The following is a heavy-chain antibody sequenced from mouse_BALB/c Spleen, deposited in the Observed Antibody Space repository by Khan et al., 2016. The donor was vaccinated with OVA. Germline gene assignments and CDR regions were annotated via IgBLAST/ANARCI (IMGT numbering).Heavy chain of an antibody. CDR1: GYSITCDYA. Sequence: EVKLLESGPGLVKPSQSLSLTCTVTGYSITCDYAWNWIRQFPENKLEWMGFISYSGNTNYNPSPKSRISITRVTSKNQFFLQLHSVTTEDTATYYCARVYAGDFDYWGRGTTLTDSS. D-gene: IGHD1-1*01. CDR2: ISYSGNT. J-gene: IGHJ2*01. CDR3: ARVYAGDFDY. V-gene: IGHV3-2*02.